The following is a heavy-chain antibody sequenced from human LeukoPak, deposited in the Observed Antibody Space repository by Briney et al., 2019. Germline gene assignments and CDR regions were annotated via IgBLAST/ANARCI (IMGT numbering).Heavy chain of an antibody. CDR3: VRVPRDYYDSSGYYFDY. CDR1: GGSISSGDYY. Sequence: SETLSLTCTVSGGSISSGDYYWSWIRQPPGKGLEWIGYIYYSGSTYYNPSLKSRVTISVDTSKNQFSLKLSSVTAADTAVYYCVRVPRDYYDSSGYYFDYWGQGTLVTVSS. J-gene: IGHJ4*02. D-gene: IGHD3-22*01. CDR2: IYYSGST. V-gene: IGHV4-30-4*01.